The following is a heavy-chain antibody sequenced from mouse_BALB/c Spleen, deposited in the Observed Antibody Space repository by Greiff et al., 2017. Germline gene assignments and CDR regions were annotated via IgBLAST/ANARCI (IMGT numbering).Heavy chain of an antibody. CDR1: GFTFSSYA. CDR3: ARVYGNYWYFDV. D-gene: IGHD2-1*01. Sequence: EVKLMESGGGLVKPGGSLKLSCAASGFTFSSYAMSWVRQSPEKRLEWVAEISSGGSYTYYPDTVTGRFTISRDNAKNTLYLEMSSLRSEDTAMYYCARVYGNYWYFDVWAQGPRSPSPQ. J-gene: IGHJ1*01. V-gene: IGHV5-9-4*01. CDR2: ISSGGSYT.